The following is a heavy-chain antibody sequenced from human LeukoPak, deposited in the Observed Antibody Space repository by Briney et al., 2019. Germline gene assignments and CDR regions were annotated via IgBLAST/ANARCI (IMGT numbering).Heavy chain of an antibody. V-gene: IGHV1-18*01. CDR1: GYTFTSYG. J-gene: IGHJ6*03. CDR3: ARWLGGSSWYSDYYYYYMDV. CDR2: ISAYNGNT. D-gene: IGHD6-13*01. Sequence: ASVKVSCKASGYTFTSYGISWVRQAPGQGLEWMGWISAYNGNTNYAQKLQGRVTMTTDTSTSTAYMELRSLRSDDTAVYYCARWLGGSSWYSDYYYYYMDVWGKGTTVTVSS.